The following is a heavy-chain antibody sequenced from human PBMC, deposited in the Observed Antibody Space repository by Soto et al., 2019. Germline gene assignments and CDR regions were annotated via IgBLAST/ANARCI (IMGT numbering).Heavy chain of an antibody. J-gene: IGHJ5*02. CDR2: IRSKAYGGTT. Sequence: GGSLRLSCTASGFTFGDYAMSWVRQAPGKGLEWVGFIRSKAYGGTTEYAASVKGRFTISRDDSKSIAYLQMNSLKTEDTAVYYCTRWKNWFDPWGQGTLVTVSS. V-gene: IGHV3-49*04. D-gene: IGHD1-1*01. CDR1: GFTFGDYA. CDR3: TRWKNWFDP.